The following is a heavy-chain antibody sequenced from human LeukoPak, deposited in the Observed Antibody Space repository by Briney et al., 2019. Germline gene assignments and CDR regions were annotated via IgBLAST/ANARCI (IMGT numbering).Heavy chain of an antibody. V-gene: IGHV4-34*01. J-gene: IGHJ4*02. CDR2: INQSGST. D-gene: IGHD6-13*01. CDR1: GGSLRGFY. Sequence: SEPLSLLCAVYGGSLRGFYGSCMPHPPGEGLEWIGEINQSGSTNYNPSLKSRVTISVDTSKNQFSLKLSSVTAGVTAVYYCARGHTSSRLDYWGKGTLVTVSS. CDR3: ARGHTSSRLDY.